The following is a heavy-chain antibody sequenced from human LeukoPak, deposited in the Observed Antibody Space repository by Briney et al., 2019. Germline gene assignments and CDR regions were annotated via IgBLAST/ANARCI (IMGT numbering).Heavy chain of an antibody. D-gene: IGHD3-10*01. J-gene: IGHJ5*02. CDR2: INHSGST. CDR1: GGSFSGYN. V-gene: IGHV4-34*01. Sequence: PSETLSLTCTVSGGSFSGYNWSWIRQPPGKGLEWIGQINHSGSTNYNPSLKSRVTISVDTSKNQFSLKLSSVTAADTAVYYCARGLGLLWFGELNWFDPWGQGTLVTVSS. CDR3: ARGLGLLWFGELNWFDP.